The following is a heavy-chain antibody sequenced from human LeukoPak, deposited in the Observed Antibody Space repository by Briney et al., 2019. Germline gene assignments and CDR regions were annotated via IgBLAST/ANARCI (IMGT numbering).Heavy chain of an antibody. CDR3: ARAGGYYPFWDY. CDR2: IYYSGST. D-gene: IGHD1-26*01. CDR1: GYSISSSNW. Sequence: SETLSLTCAVSGYSISSSNWWGWIRQHPGKGLEWIGYIYYSGSTYYNPSLKSRVTISVDTSKNQFSLKLSSVTAADTAVYYCARAGGYYPFWDYWGQGTLVTVSS. V-gene: IGHV4-28*03. J-gene: IGHJ4*02.